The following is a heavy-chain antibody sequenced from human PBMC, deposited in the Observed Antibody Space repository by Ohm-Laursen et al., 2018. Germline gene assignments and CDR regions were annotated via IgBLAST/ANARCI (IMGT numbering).Heavy chain of an antibody. CDR3: ARDQTGTYPYYFDY. V-gene: IGHV4-59*01. J-gene: IGHJ4*02. CDR1: GGSISNYY. CDR2: IYYSGST. Sequence: SDTLSLTCTVSGGSISNYYWSWIRQPPGKGLEWIGYIYYSGSTNYNPSLKSRVTISVDTSKNQFSLKLSSVTAADTAVYYCARDQTGTYPYYFDYWGQGTLVTVSS. D-gene: IGHD1-7*01.